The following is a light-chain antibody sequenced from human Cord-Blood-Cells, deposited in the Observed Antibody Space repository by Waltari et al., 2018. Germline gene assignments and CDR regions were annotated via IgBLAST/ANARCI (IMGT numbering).Light chain of an antibody. CDR2: GAS. CDR3: QQYGSSPYT. CDR1: QSVSSNY. J-gene: IGKJ2*01. Sequence: EIVLTQSPGTLSSSTGERATLSCRASQSVSSNYLAWYQQKPGQAPRLLIYGASSRATGIPDRFSGSGSGTDFTLTISRLEPEDFAVYYCQQYGSSPYTFGQGTKLEIK. V-gene: IGKV3-20*01.